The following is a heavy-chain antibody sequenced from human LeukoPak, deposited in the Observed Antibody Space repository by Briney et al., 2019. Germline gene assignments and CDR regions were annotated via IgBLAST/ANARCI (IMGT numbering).Heavy chain of an antibody. D-gene: IGHD6-13*01. V-gene: IGHV1-8*01. J-gene: IGHJ3*02. Sequence: ASMKVSCKASGYTFTSYDINWVRQATGQGLGWMGWMNPNSGNTGYAQKFQGRVTMTRNTSISTAYMELSSLRSEDTAVYYCARDSSSSWRDAFDIWGQGTMVTVSS. CDR1: GYTFTSYD. CDR3: ARDSSSSWRDAFDI. CDR2: MNPNSGNT.